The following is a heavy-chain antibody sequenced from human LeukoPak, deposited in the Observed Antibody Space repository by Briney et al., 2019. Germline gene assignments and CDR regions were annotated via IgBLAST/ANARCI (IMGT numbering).Heavy chain of an antibody. CDR2: VYYTGST. D-gene: IGHD5-24*01. V-gene: IGHV4-59*08. J-gene: IGHJ4*02. CDR3: ARHGSRRDGYNYDY. CDR1: GGSISFYY. Sequence: SETLSLTCTVSGGSISFYYWSWIRQPPGKGLELIGYVYYTGSTDYDPSLKNRVTMSVDTSKNQFSLKLSSVTAADTAVYYCARHGSRRDGYNYDYWGQGTLVTVSS.